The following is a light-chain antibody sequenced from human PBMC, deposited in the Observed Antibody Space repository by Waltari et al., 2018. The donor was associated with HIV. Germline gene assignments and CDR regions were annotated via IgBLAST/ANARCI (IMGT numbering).Light chain of an antibody. Sequence: TQSPATLSVSPGDRATLSCTASQSVFNNLAWYQQRPGQAPRLLIYGASTRITTVPDRFSGSGSGTEFTLTINNLQSEDLGLYYCQQYNDWLGPTFGGGTKVEV. J-gene: IGKJ4*02. V-gene: IGKV3-15*01. CDR3: QQYNDWLGPT. CDR1: QSVFNN. CDR2: GAS.